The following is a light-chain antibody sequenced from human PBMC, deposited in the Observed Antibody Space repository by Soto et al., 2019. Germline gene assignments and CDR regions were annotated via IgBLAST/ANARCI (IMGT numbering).Light chain of an antibody. CDR2: DAS. J-gene: IGKJ5*01. CDR1: QGIYNY. CDR3: QQRGNWPIT. V-gene: IGKV3D-11*01. Sequence: ETVLTQSPATMSLSPGDRVTLSCRASQGIYNYLGWYQQKPGQTPRLLIFDASHRATGIPARFSGSVSGTDFPLPISSLEPEDFAVYYCQQRGNWPITFGQGTRLEIK.